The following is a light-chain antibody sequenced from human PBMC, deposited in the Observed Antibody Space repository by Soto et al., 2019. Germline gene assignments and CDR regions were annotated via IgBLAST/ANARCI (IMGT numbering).Light chain of an antibody. V-gene: IGKV3-20*01. CDR2: GAS. Sequence: DIVLTQSPGTLSLSPGERATLSCRASQSVTNYLVWYQQKAGQAPRLLIYGASSRAPGIPDRFSGSGSGTDFTLTINRLGPEDSAVYYCQQFDTSPYTFGQGTKLEIK. CDR1: QSVTNY. CDR3: QQFDTSPYT. J-gene: IGKJ2*01.